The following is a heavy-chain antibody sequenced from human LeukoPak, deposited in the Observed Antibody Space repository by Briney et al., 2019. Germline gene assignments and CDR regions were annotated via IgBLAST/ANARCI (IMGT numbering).Heavy chain of an antibody. V-gene: IGHV3-33*01. CDR1: GFTFSSYG. CDR2: IWYDGSNK. J-gene: IGHJ4*02. D-gene: IGHD3-22*01. CDR3: ARSAGIVVVTPSDY. Sequence: GRSLRLSCAASGFTFSSYGMHWVRQAPGKGLEWVAVIWYDGSNKYYADSVEGRFTISRDNSKNTLYLQMNSLRAEDTAVYYCARSAGIVVVTPSDYWGQGTLVTVSS.